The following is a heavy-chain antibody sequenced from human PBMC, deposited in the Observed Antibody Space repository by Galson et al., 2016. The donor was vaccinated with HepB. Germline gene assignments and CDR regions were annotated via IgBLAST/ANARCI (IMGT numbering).Heavy chain of an antibody. Sequence: SLRLSCAASGFVFSNFGLSWVRQAPGKGLEWVASISTRRTTYYSDSVQGRFTTSRDNSNNTLYLQMNGLRAEDTAVYYCAKERLVRRIFDHWGQGTLLTDSS. D-gene: IGHD1-1*01. J-gene: IGHJ4*02. CDR2: ISTRRTT. CDR1: GFVFSNFG. CDR3: AKERLVRRIFDH. V-gene: IGHV3-23*01.